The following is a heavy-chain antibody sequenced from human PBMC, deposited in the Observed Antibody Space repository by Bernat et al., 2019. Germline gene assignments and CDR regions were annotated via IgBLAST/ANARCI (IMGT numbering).Heavy chain of an antibody. J-gene: IGHJ4*02. Sequence: QVQLVESGGGVVQPGRSLRLSCAASGFTFSSYAMHWVRQAPGKGLEWVAVISYDGSNKYYADSVKGRFTISRDNSKNTLYLQMISLRAEDTAVYYCARDGYDSSGYYPDPIDYWGQGTLVTVSS. CDR1: GFTFSSYA. D-gene: IGHD3-22*01. V-gene: IGHV3-30-3*01. CDR2: ISYDGSNK. CDR3: ARDGYDSSGYYPDPIDY.